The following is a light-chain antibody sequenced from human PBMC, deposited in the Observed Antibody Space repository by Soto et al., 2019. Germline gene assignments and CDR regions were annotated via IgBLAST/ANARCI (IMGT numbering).Light chain of an antibody. CDR2: ETS. CDR3: QQSFFAPPT. Sequence: IQVTQSPSALSASVGATVVITCRTSQNIRTYLSWYQQKPNKAPNLLIYETSDLQTGVPSRFSGSGSGTDFTLTITNLQPEDFAVYYCQQSFFAPPTLGQGTKVDIK. CDR1: QNIRTY. V-gene: IGKV1-39*01. J-gene: IGKJ1*01.